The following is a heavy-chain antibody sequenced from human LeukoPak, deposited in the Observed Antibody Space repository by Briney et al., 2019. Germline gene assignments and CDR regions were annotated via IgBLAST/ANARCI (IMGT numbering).Heavy chain of an antibody. CDR1: GYTFTSYY. CDR3: AIGSYSSGNRDY. Sequence: APVKVSCKASGYTFTSYYMHWVRQAPGQGLEWMGIINPSGGRTGYAQKFQGRVTLTRDTSTSTVYMELSRLRSENTAVYYCAIGSYSSGNRDYWGQGTLVTVSS. V-gene: IGHV1-46*01. CDR2: INPSGGRT. D-gene: IGHD6-19*01. J-gene: IGHJ4*02.